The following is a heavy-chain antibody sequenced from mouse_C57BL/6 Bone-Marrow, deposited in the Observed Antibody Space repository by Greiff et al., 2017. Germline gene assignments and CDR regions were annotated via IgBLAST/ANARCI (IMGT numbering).Heavy chain of an antibody. Sequence: VKLQQPGAELVRPGSSVKLSCKASGYTFTSYWMDWVKQRPGQGLEWIGTIYPSDSETPYNQKFKDKATLTVDTSSSTAYMQLSSLTSEESAVYYCAGDYDGTGYVDVWGTGTTVTVSS. V-gene: IGHV1-61*01. CDR1: GYTFTSYW. J-gene: IGHJ1*03. CDR3: AGDYDGTGYVDV. D-gene: IGHD2-4*01. CDR2: IYPSDSET.